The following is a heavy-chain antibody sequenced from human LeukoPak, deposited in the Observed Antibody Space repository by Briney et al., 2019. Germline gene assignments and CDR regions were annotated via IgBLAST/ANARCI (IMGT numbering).Heavy chain of an antibody. Sequence: GGSLRLSCAASGFTFIKYWMHWVRQAPGKGLVWASRIYSDGSGTSYADSVKGRFTISRDNAKNTLFLQMNSLRAEDTAVYYCANWGSAFDIWGQGTMVIVSS. CDR3: ANWGSAFDI. D-gene: IGHD7-27*01. V-gene: IGHV3-74*01. CDR2: IYSDGSGT. CDR1: GFTFIKYW. J-gene: IGHJ3*02.